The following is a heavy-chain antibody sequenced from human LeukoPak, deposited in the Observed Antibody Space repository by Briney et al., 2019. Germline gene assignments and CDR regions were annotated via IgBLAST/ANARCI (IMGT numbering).Heavy chain of an antibody. CDR1: GFTFSSYA. CDR3: ARDRGYSPYNWFDP. Sequence: GGSLRLSCAASGFTFSSYAMHWVRQAPGKGLEWVAFITYGGSNKYYADSVKGRFTISRDNSKNTLYLQMNSLRAEDTAVYYCARDRGYSPYNWFDPWGQGTLVTVSS. J-gene: IGHJ5*02. D-gene: IGHD5-18*01. CDR2: ITYGGSNK. V-gene: IGHV3-30*04.